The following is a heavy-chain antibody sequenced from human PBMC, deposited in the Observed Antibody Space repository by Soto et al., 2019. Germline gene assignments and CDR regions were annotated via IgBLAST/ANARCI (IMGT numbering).Heavy chain of an antibody. D-gene: IGHD3-22*01. Sequence: EVHLVESGGGLVQPGDSLKLSCAASGFTFSDSALHWVHQASGKGLEWVGRIRSRANSYATAYAASVTGRFIISRDDSENTAYLQMNSLQIEDTAMYYCTRLHDSSGFWCQGTLVTVSS. CDR2: IRSRANSYAT. J-gene: IGHJ4*02. V-gene: IGHV3-73*02. CDR1: GFTFSDSA. CDR3: TRLHDSSGF.